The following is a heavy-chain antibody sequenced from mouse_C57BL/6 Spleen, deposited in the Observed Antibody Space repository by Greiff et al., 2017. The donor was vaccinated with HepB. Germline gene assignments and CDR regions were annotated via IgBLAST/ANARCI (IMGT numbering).Heavy chain of an antibody. CDR3: ARSIYYDYPHFDY. D-gene: IGHD2-4*01. V-gene: IGHV1-75*01. Sequence: QVQLQQSGPELVKPGASVKISCKASGYTFTDYYINWVKQRPGQGLEWIGWIFPGSGSTYYNEKFKGKATLTVDKSSSTAYMLLSSLTSEDSAVYYCARSIYYDYPHFDYWGQGTTLTVSS. J-gene: IGHJ2*01. CDR2: IFPGSGST. CDR1: GYTFTDYY.